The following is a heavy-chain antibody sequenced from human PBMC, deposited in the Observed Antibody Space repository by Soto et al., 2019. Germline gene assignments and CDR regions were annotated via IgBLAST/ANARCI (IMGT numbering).Heavy chain of an antibody. D-gene: IGHD3-10*01. Sequence: GGSLRLSCAASGFTFSSYAMSWVRQAPGKGLEWVSAISGSGGSTYYADSVKGRFTISRDNSKNTLYLQMNSLRAEDTAVYYCAKDLFSSLEWFGEFRPNFDYWGQGTLVTVSS. CDR3: AKDLFSSLEWFGEFRPNFDY. J-gene: IGHJ4*02. CDR2: ISGSGGST. V-gene: IGHV3-23*01. CDR1: GFTFSSYA.